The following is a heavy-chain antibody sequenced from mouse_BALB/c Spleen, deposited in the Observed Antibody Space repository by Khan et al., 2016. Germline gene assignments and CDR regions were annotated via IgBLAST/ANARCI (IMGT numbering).Heavy chain of an antibody. J-gene: IGHJ2*01. CDR2: ISNGGGST. CDR3: ARPQRGAFDY. Sequence: EVELVESGGGLVQPGGSLKLSCATSGFTFSDYYMYWVRQTPEKRLEWVAYISNGGGSTYYPDTVKGRFTISRDNAKNTLYLQMSRLKSEDTAMYYCARPQRGAFDYWGQGTTLTFSS. V-gene: IGHV5-12*02. CDR1: GFTFSDYY.